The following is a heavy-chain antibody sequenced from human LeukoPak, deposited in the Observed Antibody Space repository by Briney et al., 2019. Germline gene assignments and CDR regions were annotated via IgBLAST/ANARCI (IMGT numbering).Heavy chain of an antibody. Sequence: GGSLRLSCAASGFTFSNYAMSWVRQAPGKGLEWVSSIIGSGGVTFYADSVKGRFTISRDNSKNTLYLQMNSLRAEDTAVYYCAKDLRTYGSGIYRLPTVIFDYWGQGTLVTVSS. CDR3: AKDLRTYGSGIYRLPTVIFDY. J-gene: IGHJ4*02. CDR2: IIGSGGVT. CDR1: GFTFSNYA. D-gene: IGHD3-10*01. V-gene: IGHV3-23*01.